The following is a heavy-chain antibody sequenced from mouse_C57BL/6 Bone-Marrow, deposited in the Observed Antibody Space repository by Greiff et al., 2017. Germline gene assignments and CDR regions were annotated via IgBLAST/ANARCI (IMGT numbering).Heavy chain of an antibody. V-gene: IGHV1-81*01. CDR2: IYPRSGNT. Sequence: QVQLQQSGAELVRPGASVKLSCKASGYTFTSSGISWVKQRTGQGLEWIGEIYPRSGNTYYNEKFKGKATLTADKSSSTAYMELRSLTSEDSAVYFCASGFWRFAYWGQGTLVTVSA. CDR3: ASGFWRFAY. J-gene: IGHJ3*01. CDR1: GYTFTSSG.